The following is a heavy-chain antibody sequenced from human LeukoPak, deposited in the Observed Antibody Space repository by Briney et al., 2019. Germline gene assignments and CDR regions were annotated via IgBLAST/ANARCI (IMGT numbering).Heavy chain of an antibody. CDR1: GGSISIYY. Sequence: SETLSLTCTVSGGSISIYYWSWIRQPAGKGLEWIGRIYTSGSTNYNPSLKSRVTMSVDTSKNQFSLKLSSVTAADTAVYYCARVGYYYDSSGYADYWGQGTLVTVSS. CDR3: ARVGYYYDSSGYADY. D-gene: IGHD3-22*01. J-gene: IGHJ4*02. CDR2: IYTSGST. V-gene: IGHV4-4*07.